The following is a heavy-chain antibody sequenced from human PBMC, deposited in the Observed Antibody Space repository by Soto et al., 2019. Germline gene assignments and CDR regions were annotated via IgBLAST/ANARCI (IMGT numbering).Heavy chain of an antibody. V-gene: IGHV4-31*03. D-gene: IGHD3-22*01. CDR2: IYYSGST. Sequence: QVQLQESGPGLVKPSQTLSLTCTVSGGSISSGRYYWSWIRQHPGKGLEWTGYIYYSGSTYYNPSLKSRVTISVDTSKNQFSLKLSSVTAADTAVYFCARAHMYYYDSSGYYYFDYWGQGTLVTVSS. CDR1: GGSISSGRYY. J-gene: IGHJ4*02. CDR3: ARAHMYYYDSSGYYYFDY.